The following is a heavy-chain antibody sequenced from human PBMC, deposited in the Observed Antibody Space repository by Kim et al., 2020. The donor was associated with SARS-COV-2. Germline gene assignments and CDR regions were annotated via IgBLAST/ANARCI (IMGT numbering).Heavy chain of an antibody. D-gene: IGHD6-13*01. CDR3: ARGRNQNIAAAGIFDY. CDR1: GGSFSGYY. CDR2: INHSGST. V-gene: IGHV4-34*01. J-gene: IGHJ4*02. Sequence: SETLSLTCAVYGGSFSGYYWSWIRQPPGKGLEWIGEINHSGSTNYNPSLKSRVTISVDTSKNQFSLKLSSVTAADTAVYYCARGRNQNIAAAGIFDYWGQGTLVTVSS.